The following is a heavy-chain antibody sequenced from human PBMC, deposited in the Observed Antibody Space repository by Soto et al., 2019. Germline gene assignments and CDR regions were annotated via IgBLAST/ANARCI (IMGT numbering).Heavy chain of an antibody. CDR2: FYYSGST. V-gene: IGHV4-59*01. D-gene: IGHD5-18*01. Sequence: SETLSLTCTVSGGSISSYYWSWIRQPPGKGLEWIGYFYYSGSTNYNPSLKSRVTISVDKSKNQFSLKLSSVTAADTAVYYCARAGNFGYSYGHFDYWGQGTLVTVSS. J-gene: IGHJ4*02. CDR1: GGSISSYY. CDR3: ARAGNFGYSYGHFDY.